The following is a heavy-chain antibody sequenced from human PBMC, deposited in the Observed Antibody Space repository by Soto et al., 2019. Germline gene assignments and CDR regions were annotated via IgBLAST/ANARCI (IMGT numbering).Heavy chain of an antibody. Sequence: QVQLQESGPGLVKPSETLSLNCTVSGGPISSYYWSWIRQSPGKGLEWIGYIYYSGSTNYTPSLLSRVIISVATSKNQFSLELSSVPAADTAVYYCARRSSGWPPRVDYWGQGTLVTVSS. J-gene: IGHJ4*02. CDR3: ARRSSGWPPRVDY. CDR1: GGPISSYY. CDR2: IYYSGST. D-gene: IGHD6-19*01. V-gene: IGHV4-59*01.